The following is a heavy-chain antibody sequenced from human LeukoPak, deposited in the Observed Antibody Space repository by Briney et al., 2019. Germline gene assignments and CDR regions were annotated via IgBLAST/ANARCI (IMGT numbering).Heavy chain of an antibody. CDR1: GFTFSSYG. V-gene: IGHV3-30*02. J-gene: IGHJ3*02. CDR2: IRYDGSNK. Sequence: RGSLRLSCAASGFTFSSYGMHWVRQAPGKGLEWVAFIRYDGSNKYYADSVKGRFTISRDNSKNTLYLQMNSLRAEDTAVYYCAKDRMYYDFWSGYSVDAFDIWGQGTMVTVSS. D-gene: IGHD3-3*01. CDR3: AKDRMYYDFWSGYSVDAFDI.